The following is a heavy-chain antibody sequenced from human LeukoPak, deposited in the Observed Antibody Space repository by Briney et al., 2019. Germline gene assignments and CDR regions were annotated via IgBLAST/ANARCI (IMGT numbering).Heavy chain of an antibody. Sequence: PGGSLRLSCAASGFTFSSYAMSWVRQAPGKGLEGVSAISGSGGSTYYADSAKGRFTISRDNSKNTLYLQMNSLRAEDTAVYYCAKMGDSYGSGSYQNDGDYWGQGTLVTVSS. CDR2: ISGSGGST. D-gene: IGHD3-10*01. CDR3: AKMGDSYGSGSYQNDGDY. J-gene: IGHJ4*02. V-gene: IGHV3-23*01. CDR1: GFTFSSYA.